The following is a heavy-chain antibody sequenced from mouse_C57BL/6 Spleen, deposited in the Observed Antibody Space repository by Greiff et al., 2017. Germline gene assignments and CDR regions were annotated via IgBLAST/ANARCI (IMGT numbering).Heavy chain of an antibody. J-gene: IGHJ3*01. CDR2: INYDGSST. CDR1: GFTFSDYY. V-gene: IGHV5-16*01. D-gene: IGHD2-3*01. Sequence: EVTLVESEGGLVQPGSSMKLSCTASGFTFSDYYMAWVRQVPEKGLEWVANINYDGSSTYYLDSLKSRFIISRDNAKNILYLQMSSLKSEDTATYYCARARDGYLFAYWGQGTLVTVSA. CDR3: ARARDGYLFAY.